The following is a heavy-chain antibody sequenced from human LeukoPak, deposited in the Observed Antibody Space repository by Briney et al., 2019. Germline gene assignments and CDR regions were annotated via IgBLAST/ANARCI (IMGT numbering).Heavy chain of an antibody. Sequence: GGSLRLSCAASGFTFSSYSMNWVRQAPGKGLEWVSSISSSSYIYYADSVKGRFTISRDNAKNSLYLQMNSLRAEDTAVYYCARLPTDYYDSSGYYRAFGIWGQGTMVTVSS. CDR3: ARLPTDYYDSSGYYRAFGI. D-gene: IGHD3-22*01. CDR1: GFTFSSYS. CDR2: ISSSSYI. J-gene: IGHJ3*02. V-gene: IGHV3-21*01.